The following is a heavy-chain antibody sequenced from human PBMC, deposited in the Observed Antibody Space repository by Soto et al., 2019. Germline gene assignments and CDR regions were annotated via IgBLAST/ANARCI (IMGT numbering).Heavy chain of an antibody. CDR3: GARAENYYYYGMDV. J-gene: IGHJ6*02. CDR1: GGTFSSYA. V-gene: IGHV1-69*06. D-gene: IGHD6-19*01. Sequence: QVQLVQSGAEVKKPGSSVKVSCKASGGTFSSYAISWVRQAPGQGLEWMGGIIPIFGTANYAQKFQGRVTITADKSTSTAYMELRSVRSEDTAVYYCGARAENYYYYGMDVWGQGTTVTVSS. CDR2: IIPIFGTA.